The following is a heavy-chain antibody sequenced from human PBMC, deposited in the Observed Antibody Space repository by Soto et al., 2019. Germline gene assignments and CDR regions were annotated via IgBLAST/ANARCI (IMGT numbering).Heavy chain of an antibody. CDR2: IIPIFGTA. CDR1: GGTFSSYA. CDR3: ASSGFGSSGMDV. V-gene: IGHV1-69*13. J-gene: IGHJ6*02. D-gene: IGHD3-10*01. Sequence: GASVKVSCKASGGTFSSYAISWVRQAPGQGLEWMGGIIPIFGTANYAQKFQGRVTITADESTSTAYMELSSLRSEDTAVYYCASSGFGSSGMDVWGQGTTVTVPS.